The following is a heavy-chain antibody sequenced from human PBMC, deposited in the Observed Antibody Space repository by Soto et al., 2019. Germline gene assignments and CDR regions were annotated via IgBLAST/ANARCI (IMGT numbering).Heavy chain of an antibody. J-gene: IGHJ4*02. CDR3: ARHSRVYHIVVVTVIKWD. CDR1: GGSISSSSYY. CDR2: IYCSGST. D-gene: IGHD2-21*02. V-gene: IGHV4-39*01. Sequence: SETLSLTCTVSGGSISSSSYYWGWIRQPPGKGLEWIGSIYCSGSTYYNPSLKSRVTISVDTSKNQFSLKLSSVTAADTAVYYCARHSRVYHIVVVTVIKWDSGQGTLVTVS.